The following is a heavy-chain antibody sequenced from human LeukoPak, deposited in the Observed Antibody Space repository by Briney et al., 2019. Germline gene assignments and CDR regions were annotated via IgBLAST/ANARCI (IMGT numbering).Heavy chain of an antibody. D-gene: IGHD4-17*01. Sequence: PSQTLSLTCAISGDSVSSNSAAWNWIRQSPSRGLEWLGRTYYRSKWYNDYAVSVKSRITINPDTSKNQFSLQLNSVTPEDTAVYYCAREATVTTLPPYYYYYYMDVWGKGTTVTVSS. CDR3: AREATVTTLPPYYYYYYMDV. CDR2: TYYRSKWYN. CDR1: GDSVSSNSAA. V-gene: IGHV6-1*01. J-gene: IGHJ6*03.